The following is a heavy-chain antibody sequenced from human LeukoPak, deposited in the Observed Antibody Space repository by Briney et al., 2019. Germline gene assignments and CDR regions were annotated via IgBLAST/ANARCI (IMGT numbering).Heavy chain of an antibody. Sequence: GGSLRLSCAASGFTFDDHAMHWVRQAPGKGLEWVSGISWNSGSIGYADSVKGRFTISRDNAKNSLYLQMNSLRAEDTALYYCAKGRGYSYGSDAFDIWGQGTMVTVSS. CDR3: AKGRGYSYGSDAFDI. CDR2: ISWNSGSI. V-gene: IGHV3-9*01. D-gene: IGHD5-18*01. J-gene: IGHJ3*02. CDR1: GFTFDDHA.